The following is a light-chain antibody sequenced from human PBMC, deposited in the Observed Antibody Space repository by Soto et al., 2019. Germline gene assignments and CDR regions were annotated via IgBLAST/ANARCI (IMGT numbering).Light chain of an antibody. V-gene: IGKV3-11*01. CDR3: HQRSSWPLT. J-gene: IGKJ4*01. CDR2: GAS. CDR1: QSVTNH. Sequence: EIVMTQSPATLSVSPGERATLSCRASQSVTNHLAWYQQKPGQAPRLLIYGASNRAAGIPARFSGSGSGTDFTPTISSLEPEDFAVYYCHQRSSWPLTFGGGTKV.